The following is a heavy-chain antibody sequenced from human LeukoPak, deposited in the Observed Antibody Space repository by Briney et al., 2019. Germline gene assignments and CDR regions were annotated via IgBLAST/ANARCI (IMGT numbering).Heavy chain of an antibody. CDR2: ISGGGGST. Sequence: QPGGSLRLSCAASGFTFSSYAMSWVRQAPGKGLEWVSVISGGGGSTYYADSVKGRFTISSDSSKNTLYLQMNSPRAEDTAVYYCAKSGSGNYYDRFDYWGQGTLITVSS. CDR1: GFTFSSYA. CDR3: AKSGSGNYYDRFDY. V-gene: IGHV3-23*01. D-gene: IGHD3-10*01. J-gene: IGHJ4*02.